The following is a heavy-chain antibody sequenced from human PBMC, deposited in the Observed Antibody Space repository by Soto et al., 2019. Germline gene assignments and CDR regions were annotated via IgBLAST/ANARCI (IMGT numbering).Heavy chain of an antibody. CDR3: SRIRTSTIVVVSDS. D-gene: IGHD3-22*01. V-gene: IGHV3-49*03. CDR2: IRSKVFGGTT. CDR1: GFTFGDYA. Sequence: GGSLRLSCTASGFTFGDYAMSWFRQAPGRGLEWVGFIRSKVFGGTTEYAAAVKGRFIISRDDSKSIAYLQMDSLKTEDTAVYYCSRIRTSTIVVVSDSWGQGTMVTVSS. J-gene: IGHJ5*01.